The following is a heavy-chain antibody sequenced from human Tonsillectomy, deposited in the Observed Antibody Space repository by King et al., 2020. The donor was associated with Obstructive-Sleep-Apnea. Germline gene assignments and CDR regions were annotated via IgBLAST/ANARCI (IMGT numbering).Heavy chain of an antibody. CDR3: AGGHYCRGVSCYSASFDS. CDR1: GDSINSITHY. CDR2: IYYSGTT. J-gene: IGHJ4*02. Sequence: QLQESGPGLVKPSETLSLTCTVSGDSINSITHYWGWIRQPPGKGLEWIASIYYSGTTYYNPSLESRVTISVDTSKNQFSLKVNSVTAAETAIYYCAGGHYCRGVSCYSASFDSWGLGTLVTVSS. D-gene: IGHD2-15*01. V-gene: IGHV4-39*07.